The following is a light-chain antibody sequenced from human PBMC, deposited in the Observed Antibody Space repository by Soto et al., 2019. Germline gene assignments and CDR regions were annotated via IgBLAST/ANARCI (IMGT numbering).Light chain of an antibody. CDR2: GAA. CDR3: QQSYSTLFT. V-gene: IGKV3-15*01. J-gene: IGKJ3*01. Sequence: DIVLTQSPAILSVSPGERSTLSCRASQSVETFLAWFQHKSGQAPRLLIFGAATRAAGVPARFSGGGSVPEFTLTISSLQPEDFATYYSQQSYSTLFTFGPGTKVDIK. CDR1: QSVETF.